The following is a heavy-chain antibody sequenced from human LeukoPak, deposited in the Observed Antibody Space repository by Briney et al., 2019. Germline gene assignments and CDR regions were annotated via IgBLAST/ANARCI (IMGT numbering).Heavy chain of an antibody. CDR2: ISAYNGNT. CDR1: GYTFTSYA. D-gene: IGHD6-19*01. J-gene: IGHJ4*02. Sequence: GASVKVSCKASGYTFTSYAMNWVRQAPGQGLEWMGWISAYNGNTNYAQKLQGRVTMTTDTSTSTAYMELRSLRSDDTAVYYCARSHSSGWYYFDYWGQGTLVTVSS. V-gene: IGHV1-18*01. CDR3: ARSHSSGWYYFDY.